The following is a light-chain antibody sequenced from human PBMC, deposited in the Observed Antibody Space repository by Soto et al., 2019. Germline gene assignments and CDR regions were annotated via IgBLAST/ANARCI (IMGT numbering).Light chain of an antibody. CDR2: AAS. Sequence: DIQMTQSPSSMSASVGDRVTITCRASQGVSSWLAWYQQKPGEAPKLLIYAASNLQSGVPPRFSGSGSGTHFTLTISSLQPEDSATFYCQQTNSFPLTFGGGTKVDIK. CDR3: QQTNSFPLT. CDR1: QGVSSW. V-gene: IGKV1-12*01. J-gene: IGKJ4*01.